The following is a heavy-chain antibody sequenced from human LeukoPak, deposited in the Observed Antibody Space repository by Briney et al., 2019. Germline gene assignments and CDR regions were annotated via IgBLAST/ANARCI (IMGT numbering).Heavy chain of an antibody. Sequence: ASGKVSYKASGYTFTTYGISWVRQAPRQRRRWRGGISAYNGNTNYAQKFQCRVTMTTDTSTSTAYMELSSLRSEDMAVSYCARSCSSSDLNPFCYWGQGNLVTVSS. CDR3: ARSCSSSDLNPFCY. CDR1: GYTFTTYG. V-gene: IGHV1-18*03. CDR2: ISAYNGNT. D-gene: IGHD6-6*01. J-gene: IGHJ4*02.